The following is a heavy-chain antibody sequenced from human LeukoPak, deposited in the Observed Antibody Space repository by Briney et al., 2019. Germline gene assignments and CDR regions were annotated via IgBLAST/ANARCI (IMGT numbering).Heavy chain of an antibody. Sequence: PGGSLRLSCVASGFTFSKYAMTWVRQAPGKGLEWVSSISGSGTTYYAESVRGRFTISRDNVNHTLFLQMNSLRVEDTAMYYCVKDIQLSTWGLGTMVTVSS. V-gene: IGHV3-23*01. CDR2: ISGSGTT. CDR3: VKDIQLST. CDR1: GFTFSKYA. D-gene: IGHD5-24*01. J-gene: IGHJ3*01.